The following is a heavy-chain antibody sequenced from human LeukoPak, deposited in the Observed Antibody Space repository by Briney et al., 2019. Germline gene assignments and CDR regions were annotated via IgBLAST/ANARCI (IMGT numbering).Heavy chain of an antibody. V-gene: IGHV3-7*01. CDR1: GFTFSNAW. CDR2: IKLDGSER. J-gene: IGHJ3*02. Sequence: PGGSLRLSCAAPGFTFSNAWMSWVRQAPGKGREGVANIKLDGSERYYVDSVKGRFTISRDNAKNSLYLQMNSLRAEDTAVYYCARLGYCSGGSCYRGGAFDIWGQGTMVTVSS. D-gene: IGHD2-15*01. CDR3: ARLGYCSGGSCYRGGAFDI.